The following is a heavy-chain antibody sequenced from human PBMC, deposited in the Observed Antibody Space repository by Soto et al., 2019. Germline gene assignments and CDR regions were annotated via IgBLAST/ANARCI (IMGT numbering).Heavy chain of an antibody. CDR2: MNPNSGNT. CDR1: GYTFTSYD. CDR3: ARAPPYDFCSGLTGSSGFDP. V-gene: IGHV1-8*01. J-gene: IGHJ5*02. D-gene: IGHD3-3*01. Sequence: GASVKVSCKASGYTFTSYDINWVRQATGQGLEWMGWMNPNSGNTGYAQKFQGRVTMTRNTSISTAYMELSSLRSEDTAVYYCARAPPYDFCSGLTGSSGFDPRGQGTLVTVSS.